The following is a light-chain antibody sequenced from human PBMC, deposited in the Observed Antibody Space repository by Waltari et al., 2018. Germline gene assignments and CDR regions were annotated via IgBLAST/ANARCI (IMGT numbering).Light chain of an antibody. V-gene: IGKV3-15*01. CDR3: QVYGSSPLT. J-gene: IGKJ4*01. Sequence: EMVMTQSPATLSVSPGERATLSCRASQSVSSSLAWYQQKPGQAPRLLMYGAFTRATGIPDRFSGSGSGTDFTLTISSLQSEDFAVYYCQVYGSSPLTFGGGTKVEI. CDR2: GAF. CDR1: QSVSSS.